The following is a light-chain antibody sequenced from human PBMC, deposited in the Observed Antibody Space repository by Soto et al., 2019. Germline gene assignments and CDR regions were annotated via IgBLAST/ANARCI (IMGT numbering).Light chain of an antibody. J-gene: IGLJ1*01. CDR1: ISDVGSHNL. CDR2: EVN. CDR3: SSYAGSSNV. Sequence: QSVLTQPASVSGSPGQSITISCTGTISDVGSHNLVSWYQQHPDKAPKLMIYEVNKRPSGVPDRFSGSKSGNTASLTVSGLQAEDEADYYCSSYAGSSNVFGTGTKVTV. V-gene: IGLV2-14*02.